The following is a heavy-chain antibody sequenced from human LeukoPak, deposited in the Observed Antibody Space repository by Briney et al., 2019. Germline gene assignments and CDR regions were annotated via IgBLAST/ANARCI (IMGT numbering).Heavy chain of an antibody. CDR1: GGSISSYY. CDR2: IYYSGTT. Sequence: SETLSLTCTVSGGSISSYYWSWIRQPPGKGLEWIGYIYYSGTTNYNPSLKSRVTISVDTSTNQLFLKLSSVTAADTAVYYCARGWDTGYSYYGMDVWGPGTTVTVSS. V-gene: IGHV4-59*01. D-gene: IGHD5-18*01. CDR3: ARGWDTGYSYYGMDV. J-gene: IGHJ6*02.